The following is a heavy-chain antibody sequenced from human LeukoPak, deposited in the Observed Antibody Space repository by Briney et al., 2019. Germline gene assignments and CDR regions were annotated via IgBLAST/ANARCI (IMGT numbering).Heavy chain of an antibody. CDR2: IRSDGSST. J-gene: IGHJ2*01. Sequence: PGGSLRLSCVASGITFTGNWHWVRQAPGKGLVWVSLIRSDGSSTSYADSVKGRFTISRDSAKNTLYLQMNSLRVEDTAVYYCARGGGAWYFDLWGRGTLVTVSS. CDR3: ARGGGAWYFDL. V-gene: IGHV3-74*01. D-gene: IGHD3-16*01. CDR1: GITFTGNW.